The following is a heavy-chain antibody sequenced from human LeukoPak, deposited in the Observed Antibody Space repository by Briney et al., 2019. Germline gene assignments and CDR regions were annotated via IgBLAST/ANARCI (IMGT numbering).Heavy chain of an antibody. CDR1: GFTFSSYS. CDR3: ARADYGGNLTFDY. D-gene: IGHD4-23*01. V-gene: IGHV4-34*01. Sequence: GSLRLSCAASGFTFSSYSMNWVRQPPGKGLEWIGEINHSGSTNYNPSLKSRVTISVDTSKNQFSLKLSSVTAADTAVYYCARADYGGNLTFDYWGQGTLVTVSS. CDR2: INHSGST. J-gene: IGHJ4*02.